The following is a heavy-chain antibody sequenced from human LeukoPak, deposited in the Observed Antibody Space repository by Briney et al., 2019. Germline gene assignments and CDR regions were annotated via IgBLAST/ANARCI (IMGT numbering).Heavy chain of an antibody. J-gene: IGHJ4*02. CDR3: ARDCSSTRCQGPVFDN. CDR1: GHTFTSNY. Sequence: ASVKVSCKASGHTFTSNYMHXXXXXXXXXXXXXXXXHPXXXNTNYAQKXQGXVXXXRXTSXXXXXMELSSLRSEDTAIYYCARDCSSTRCQGPVFDNWGQGTLVTVSS. V-gene: IGHV1-46*01. CDR2: XHPXXXNT. D-gene: IGHD2-2*01.